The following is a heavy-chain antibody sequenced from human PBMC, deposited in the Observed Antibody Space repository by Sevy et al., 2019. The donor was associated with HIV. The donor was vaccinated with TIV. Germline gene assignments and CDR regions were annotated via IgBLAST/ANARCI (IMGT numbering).Heavy chain of an antibody. Sequence: GGSLRLSCAASGFTFSNAWMSWVRQAPGKGLEWVGRIKSKTDGGTTDYAAPVKGRFTISRDDSKNTLYLQMNSLKTDDTTVYYCTTDPFLHANYYCMDVWGQGTTVTVSS. J-gene: IGHJ6*02. CDR1: GFTFSNAW. V-gene: IGHV3-15*01. D-gene: IGHD4-4*01. CDR3: TTDPFLHANYYCMDV. CDR2: IKSKTDGGTT.